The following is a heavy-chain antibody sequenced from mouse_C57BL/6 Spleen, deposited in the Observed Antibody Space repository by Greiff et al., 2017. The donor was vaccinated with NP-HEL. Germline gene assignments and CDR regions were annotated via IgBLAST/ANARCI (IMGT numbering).Heavy chain of an antibody. V-gene: IGHV5-4*03. CDR3: ARSATTGGMGY. CDR1: GFTFSSYA. CDR2: ISDGGSYT. J-gene: IGHJ4*01. D-gene: IGHD1-1*01. Sequence: EVKLMESGGGLVKPGGSLKLSCAASGFTFSSYAMSWVRQPPEKRLEWVATISDGGSYTYYPDNVKGRFTISRDNAKNNLYLQLSHLKSGDTAMYDCARSATTGGMGYWGQGTSVTVSS.